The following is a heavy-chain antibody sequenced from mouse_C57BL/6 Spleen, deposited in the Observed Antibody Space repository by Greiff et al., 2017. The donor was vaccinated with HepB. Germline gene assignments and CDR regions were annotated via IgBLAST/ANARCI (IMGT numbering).Heavy chain of an antibody. Sequence: EVMLVESGGGLVKPGGSLKLSCAASGFTFSSYTMSWVRQTPEKRLEWVATISGGGGNTYYPDSVKGRFTISRDNAKNTLYLQMSSLRSEDTALYYCAREDYTRCFDVWGKGTTVTGAS. J-gene: IGHJ1*03. D-gene: IGHD2-13*01. CDR1: GFTFSSYT. CDR3: AREDYTRCFDV. V-gene: IGHV5-9*01. CDR2: ISGGGGNT.